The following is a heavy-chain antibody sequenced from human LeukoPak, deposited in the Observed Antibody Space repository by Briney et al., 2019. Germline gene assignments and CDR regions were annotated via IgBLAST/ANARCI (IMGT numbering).Heavy chain of an antibody. V-gene: IGHV3-11*04. CDR3: ARELISTTWRGNRSYFDL. Sequence: PGGSLRLSCAASGFTFSDYYMSWIRQAPGKGLEWVSYISSSGSTIYYADSVKGRFTISRDNAKNSLYLQMNSLRAEDTAVYYCARELISTTWRGNRSYFDLWGRGTLVTVSS. CDR2: ISSSGSTI. CDR1: GFTFSDYY. D-gene: IGHD1-1*01. J-gene: IGHJ2*01.